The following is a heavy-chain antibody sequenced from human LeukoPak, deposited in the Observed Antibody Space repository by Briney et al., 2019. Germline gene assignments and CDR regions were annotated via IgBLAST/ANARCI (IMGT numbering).Heavy chain of an antibody. V-gene: IGHV1-2*04. CDR3: AREIVGATILSFDY. J-gene: IGHJ4*02. CDR1: GYTFTGYY. D-gene: IGHD1-26*01. Sequence: GASVKVSCKASGYTFTGYYMHWVRQAPGQGLGWMGWINPNSGGTNYAQKFQGWVTMTRDTSISTAYMELSRLRSDDTAVYYCAREIVGATILSFDYWGQGTLVTVSS. CDR2: INPNSGGT.